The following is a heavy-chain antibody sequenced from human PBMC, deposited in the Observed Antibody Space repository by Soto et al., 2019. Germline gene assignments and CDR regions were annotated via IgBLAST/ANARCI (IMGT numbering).Heavy chain of an antibody. Sequence: QVQLVESGGGVVQPGRSLRLSCAASGFTFSSYGIHWVRQAPGKGLEWVAGISYDGSNKYYVDSVKGRFTISRDNSKNTLYLQMNSLKTEDTAVYYCAKGREMITFGEVSSMDYWGQGTLVTVSS. V-gene: IGHV3-30*18. J-gene: IGHJ4*02. D-gene: IGHD3-16*01. CDR3: AKGREMITFGEVSSMDY. CDR2: ISYDGSNK. CDR1: GFTFSSYG.